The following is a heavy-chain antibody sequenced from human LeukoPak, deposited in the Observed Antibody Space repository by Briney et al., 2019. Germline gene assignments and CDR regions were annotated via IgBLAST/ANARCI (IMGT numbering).Heavy chain of an antibody. Sequence: GGSLRLSCAASGFTFRSYDMNWVRQAPGKGLEWVSYISSSGSTTFYADSVKGRFTIARDNAKNSLYLQMNSLRAEDTAIYYCARDQCGSGGGYYMDVWGKGTTVTISS. CDR2: ISSSGSTT. J-gene: IGHJ6*03. CDR1: GFTFRSYD. V-gene: IGHV3-48*03. D-gene: IGHD3-10*01. CDR3: ARDQCGSGGGYYMDV.